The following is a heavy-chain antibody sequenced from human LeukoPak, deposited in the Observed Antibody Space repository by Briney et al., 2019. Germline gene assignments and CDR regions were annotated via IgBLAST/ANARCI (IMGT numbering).Heavy chain of an antibody. J-gene: IGHJ4*02. CDR3: ARGAHPSIAAAFH. CDR1: GYTFTGYY. Sequence: GASVKVSCKASGYTFTGYYMHWVRQAPGQGLEWMGWINPNSGGTNYAQKFQGRVTVTRDTSISTAYMELSRLRSDDTAVYYCARGAHPSIAAAFHWGQGTLVTVSS. D-gene: IGHD6-13*01. CDR2: INPNSGGT. V-gene: IGHV1-2*02.